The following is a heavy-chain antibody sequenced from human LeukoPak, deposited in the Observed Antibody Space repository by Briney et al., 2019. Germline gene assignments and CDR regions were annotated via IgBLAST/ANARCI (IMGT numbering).Heavy chain of an antibody. CDR3: AREGQQLATDY. V-gene: IGHV4-31*03. CDR2: IYYSGST. J-gene: IGHJ4*02. CDR1: GGSISSGGYY. D-gene: IGHD6-13*01. Sequence: SETLSLTCTVSGGSISSGGYYWSWIRQHPGKGLEWIGYIYYSGSTYYNPSLKSRVTISVDTSKNQFSLKLSSVTAADTAVYYCAREGQQLATDYWGQGTLVTVSS.